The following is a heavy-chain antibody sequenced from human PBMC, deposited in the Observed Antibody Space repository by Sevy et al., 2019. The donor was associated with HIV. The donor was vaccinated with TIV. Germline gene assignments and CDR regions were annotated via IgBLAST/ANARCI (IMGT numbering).Heavy chain of an antibody. Sequence: ASVKVSCKVSGYTLTELSMHWVRQAPGKGLEWMGSFDPEDGETIYAQKLQGRVTMTKDTSTDTAYMYLSSLRSEDSAMYYCATGPPGKYVDCGNIGCYADYFAYWGQGTLVTVSS. D-gene: IGHD2-2*01. V-gene: IGHV1-24*01. CDR1: GYTLTELS. J-gene: IGHJ4*02. CDR3: ATGPPGKYVDCGNIGCYADYFAY. CDR2: FDPEDGET.